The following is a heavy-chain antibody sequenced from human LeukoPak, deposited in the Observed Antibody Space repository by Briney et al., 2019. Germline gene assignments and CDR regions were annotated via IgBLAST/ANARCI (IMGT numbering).Heavy chain of an antibody. CDR2: INDSGNT. CDR1: GDSLSNYY. J-gene: IGHJ2*01. D-gene: IGHD2-2*01. Sequence: PSETLSLTCTVSGDSLSNYYWTWIRQPPGKGLEWIGYINDSGNTNYNPSLKSRVTISVDTSKNQFSLRLSSVTAADTAVYYCARERLYQLRPWYFDLWGRGTLVTVSS. V-gene: IGHV4-59*01. CDR3: ARERLYQLRPWYFDL.